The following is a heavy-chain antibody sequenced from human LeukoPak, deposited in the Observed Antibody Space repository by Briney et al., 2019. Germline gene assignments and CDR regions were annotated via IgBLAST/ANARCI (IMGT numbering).Heavy chain of an antibody. CDR1: GFTFSSYS. V-gene: IGHV3-21*01. D-gene: IGHD3-10*01. Sequence: GGSLRLSCAASGFTFSSYSMNWVRQAPGKGLEWVSSISSSSYIYYADSVKGRFTISRDNAKNSLYLQMNSLRAEDTAVYYCARDVLLWFGEVAFDIWGQGTMVTVSS. J-gene: IGHJ3*02. CDR3: ARDVLLWFGEVAFDI. CDR2: ISSSSYI.